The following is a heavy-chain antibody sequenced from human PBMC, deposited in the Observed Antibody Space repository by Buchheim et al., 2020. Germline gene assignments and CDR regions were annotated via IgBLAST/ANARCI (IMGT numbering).Heavy chain of an antibody. Sequence: QVQLVESGGGLVKPGGSLRLSCAASGFTFSEYYMSWLRQAPGKGLEWISYISSSSSHTKYADSVKGRFTIPRDSDSLYLQMNSLTAEDTAVYYCARDRWLDSGYDYIDFWGQGT. CDR1: GFTFSEYY. J-gene: IGHJ4*02. CDR2: ISSSSSHT. V-gene: IGHV3-11*05. CDR3: ARDRWLDSGYDYIDF. D-gene: IGHD5-12*01.